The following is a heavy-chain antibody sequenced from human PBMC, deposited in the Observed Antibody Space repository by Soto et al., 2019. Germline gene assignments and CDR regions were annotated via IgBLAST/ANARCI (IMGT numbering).Heavy chain of an antibody. Sequence: LRLSCAASGFTFSSYGMHWVRQAPGKGLEWVAVIWYDGSNKYYADSVKGRFTISRDNSKNTLYLQMNSLRAEDTAVYYCARDSPADILTGYYAGADYWGQGTLVTVS. CDR1: GFTFSSYG. V-gene: IGHV3-33*01. CDR2: IWYDGSNK. CDR3: ARDSPADILTGYYAGADY. J-gene: IGHJ4*02. D-gene: IGHD3-9*01.